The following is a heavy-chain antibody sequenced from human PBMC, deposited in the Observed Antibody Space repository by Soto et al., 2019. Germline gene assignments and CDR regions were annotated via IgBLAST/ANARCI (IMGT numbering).Heavy chain of an antibody. V-gene: IGHV5-10-1*01. CDR1: GYSFTSYW. CDR3: ARRGSSGWSTNYGMDV. D-gene: IGHD6-19*01. CDR2: IDPSDSYT. Sequence: GESLKISCQGSGYSFTSYWISWVRQMPGKGLEWMGRIDPSDSYTNYSPSFQGHVTISADKSISTAYLQWSSLKASDTAMYYCARRGSSGWSTNYGMDVWGQGTTVTVSS. J-gene: IGHJ6*02.